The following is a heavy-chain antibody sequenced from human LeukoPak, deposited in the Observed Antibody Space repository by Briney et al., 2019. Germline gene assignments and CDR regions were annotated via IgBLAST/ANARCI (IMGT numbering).Heavy chain of an antibody. Sequence: SETLSLTCTVSGGSISSSSYYWGWIRQPPGKGLEWIGSIYYSGSTYYNPSLKSRVTISVDTSKNQFSLKLSSVTAADTAVYYCAGHHSAAALNYYWGQGTLVTVSS. CDR3: AGHHSAAALNYY. CDR2: IYYSGST. D-gene: IGHD6-13*01. V-gene: IGHV4-39*01. J-gene: IGHJ4*02. CDR1: GGSISSSSYY.